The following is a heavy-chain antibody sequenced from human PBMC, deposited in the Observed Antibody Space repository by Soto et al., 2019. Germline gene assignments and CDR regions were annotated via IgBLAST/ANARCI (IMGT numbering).Heavy chain of an antibody. V-gene: IGHV1-2*02. CDR2: INPNSGDT. CDR3: ARDDLYGSSSWSFFDY. D-gene: IGHD6-13*01. J-gene: IGHJ4*02. CDR1: GYTFTGYY. Sequence: QVQLVQSGAEVKKPGASVKVSCKASGYTFTGYYMHWVRQAPGQGLEWMGWINPNSGDTNYAQKFQGRVTMTRDTSISTAYMELSRLRSYDTAVYYCARDDLYGSSSWSFFDYWGQGTLVTVSS.